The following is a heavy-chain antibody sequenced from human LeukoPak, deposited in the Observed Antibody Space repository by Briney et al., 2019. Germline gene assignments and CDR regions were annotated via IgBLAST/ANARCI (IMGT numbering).Heavy chain of an antibody. CDR2: IYYSGST. CDR1: GGSISSYY. D-gene: IGHD1-26*01. V-gene: IGHV4-59*01. Sequence: PSETLSLTCTVSGGSISSYYWSWIRQPPGKGLEWIGYIYYSGSTSYNPSLKSRVTISVDTSKNQFSLKLSSVTAADTAVYCCARGYSGSYGRFDYWGQGTLVTVSS. CDR3: ARGYSGSYGRFDY. J-gene: IGHJ4*02.